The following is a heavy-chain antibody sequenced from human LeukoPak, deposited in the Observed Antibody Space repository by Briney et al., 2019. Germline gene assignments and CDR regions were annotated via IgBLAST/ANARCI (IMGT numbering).Heavy chain of an antibody. D-gene: IGHD2-8*01. CDR2: IYYSGST. V-gene: IGHV4-31*03. Sequence: SETLSLTCTVSGGSISSGGYYWSWIRQHPGKGLEWIGYIYYSGSTYYNPSLKSRVTISVDTSKNQFSLKLSSVTAADTAVYYCARAYRYCPNGVCEAGVWFDPWGQGTLVTVSS. CDR1: GGSISSGGYY. J-gene: IGHJ5*02. CDR3: ARAYRYCPNGVCEAGVWFDP.